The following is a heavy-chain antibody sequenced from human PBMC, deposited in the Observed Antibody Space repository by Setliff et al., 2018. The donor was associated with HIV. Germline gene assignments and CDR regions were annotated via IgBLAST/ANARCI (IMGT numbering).Heavy chain of an antibody. J-gene: IGHJ3*02. CDR2: INTYKGNT. V-gene: IGHV1-18*01. CDR3: ARTILRYFGWENPLPDAFDI. Sequence: ASVKVSCEASRYTFTSYGISWVRQAPGQGLEWMGWINTYKGNTNYAQKVQGRVTMTKDTSTSTAYLEVRSLRSDDTAVYYCARTILRYFGWENPLPDAFDIWGQGTMVTVSS. CDR1: RYTFTSYG. D-gene: IGHD3-9*01.